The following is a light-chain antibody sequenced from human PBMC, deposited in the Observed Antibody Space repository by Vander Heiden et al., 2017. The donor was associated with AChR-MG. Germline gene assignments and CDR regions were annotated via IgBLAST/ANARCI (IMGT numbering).Light chain of an antibody. CDR3: QQYGSSPYT. V-gene: IGKV3-20*01. CDR2: GAS. Sequence: DIVLTQSPGTLSLSPGERATISCRASQSVSSGYLAWYQQKPGQAPRLLISGASSRATGIPDRFSGSGSGTDFTLTISRLEPEDFAVYYCQQYGSSPYTFGQGTKLEIK. J-gene: IGKJ2*01. CDR1: QSVSSGY.